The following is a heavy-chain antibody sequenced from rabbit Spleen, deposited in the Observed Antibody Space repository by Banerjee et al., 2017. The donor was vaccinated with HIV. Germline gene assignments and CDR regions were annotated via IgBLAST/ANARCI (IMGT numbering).Heavy chain of an antibody. CDR3: ASDIYGHGGFSL. V-gene: IGHV1S40*01. Sequence: QSLEESGGDLVKPGASLTLTCTASGFSFSSSDYMCWVRQAPGKGLEWISCIAGSSSGFTYSATWAKGRFTCSKTSSTTVTLQMTSLTVADTATYFCASDIYGHGGFSLWGQGTLVTVS. CDR2: IAGSSSGFT. CDR1: GFSFSSSDY. D-gene: IGHD6-1*01. J-gene: IGHJ3*01.